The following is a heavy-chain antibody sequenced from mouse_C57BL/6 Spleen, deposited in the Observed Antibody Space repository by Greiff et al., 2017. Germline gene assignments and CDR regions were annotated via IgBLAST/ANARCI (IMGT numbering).Heavy chain of an antibody. CDR3: ARENSSGYAMDY. V-gene: IGHV1-50*01. J-gene: IGHJ4*01. CDR1: GYTFTSYW. CDR2: IDPSDSYT. D-gene: IGHD3-2*02. Sequence: VQLQQPGAELVKPGASVKLSCKASGYTFTSYWMQWVKQRPGQGLEWIGEIDPSDSYTNYNQKFKGKATLTVDTSSSTAYMQLSSLTSEDSAVYYCARENSSGYAMDYWGQGTSVTVSS.